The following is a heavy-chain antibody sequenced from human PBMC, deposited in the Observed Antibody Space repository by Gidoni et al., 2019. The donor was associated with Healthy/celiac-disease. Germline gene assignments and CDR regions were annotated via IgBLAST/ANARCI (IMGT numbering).Heavy chain of an antibody. J-gene: IGHJ4*02. CDR1: GYSFTSYW. Sequence: EVQLVQSGAEVKKPGESLKISCKGSGYSFTSYWIGCVRQMPGKGLEWMGIIYPGDSDTRYSPSFQGQVTISADKSISTAYLQWSSLKASDTAMYYCARAYYYDSSGYYEPADYWGQGTLVTVSS. CDR3: ARAYYYDSSGYYEPADY. V-gene: IGHV5-51*01. D-gene: IGHD3-22*01. CDR2: IYPGDSDT.